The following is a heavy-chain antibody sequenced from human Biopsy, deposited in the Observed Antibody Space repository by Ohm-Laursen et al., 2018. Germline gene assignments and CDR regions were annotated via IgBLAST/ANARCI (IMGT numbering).Heavy chain of an antibody. V-gene: IGHV4-31*03. D-gene: IGHD5-12*01. Sequence: TLSLTCTVVSGGSPFTDSITRYYWSWIRQFPGKGLEWIAYIYHTGSTYYNPSLKSRLSIAIDTSKNQFSVSLRSVTAADTAVYYCARADMVTTIVDYWGQGTLVTVSS. CDR2: IYHTGST. J-gene: IGHJ4*02. CDR3: ARADMVTTIVDY. CDR1: GGSPFTDSITRYY.